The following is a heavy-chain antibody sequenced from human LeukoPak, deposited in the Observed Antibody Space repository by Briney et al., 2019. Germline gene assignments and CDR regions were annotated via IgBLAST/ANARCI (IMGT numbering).Heavy chain of an antibody. D-gene: IGHD3-22*01. CDR1: GGSVSSGSYY. CDR3: GYYDSSGYYYSFDY. J-gene: IGHJ4*02. CDR2: IYYSGST. V-gene: IGHV4-61*01. Sequence: SETLSLTCTVSGGSVSSGSYYWSWIRQPPGKGLEWIGYIYYSGSTNYNPSLKSRVTILVDTSKNQFSLKLSSVTAADTAVYYCGYYDSSGYYYSFDYWGQGTLVTVSS.